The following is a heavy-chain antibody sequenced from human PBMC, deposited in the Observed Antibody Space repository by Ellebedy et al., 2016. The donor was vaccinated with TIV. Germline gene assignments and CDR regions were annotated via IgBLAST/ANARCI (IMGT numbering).Heavy chain of an antibody. V-gene: IGHV3-48*01. CDR3: ARDLVGATIRGGGN. J-gene: IGHJ4*02. CDR2: ISRTSKTI. CDR1: GFAFSTYS. Sequence: PGGSLRLSCAASGFAFSTYSMNWVRQTPGKGLEWLSYISRTSKTIYYADSVKGRFTISRDNAKNSLYLEMNSLRVEDTAVYYCARDLVGATIRGGGNWGQGTLVTVSS. D-gene: IGHD1-26*01.